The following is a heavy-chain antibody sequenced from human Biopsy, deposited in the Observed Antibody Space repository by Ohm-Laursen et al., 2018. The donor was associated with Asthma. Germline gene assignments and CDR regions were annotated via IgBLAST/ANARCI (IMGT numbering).Heavy chain of an antibody. V-gene: IGHV3-23*01. D-gene: IGHD4-17*01. CDR2: ISGSGGST. CDR3: ARVAYGDLTYFDP. CDR1: GFTFSSYA. Sequence: SLRLSCAAPGFTFSSYAMSWVRQAPGKGLEWVSAISGSGGSTYYADSVKGRFTISRDNSKNTLYLQMNSLRAEDTAVYYCARVAYGDLTYFDPWGQGTLVTVSS. J-gene: IGHJ5*02.